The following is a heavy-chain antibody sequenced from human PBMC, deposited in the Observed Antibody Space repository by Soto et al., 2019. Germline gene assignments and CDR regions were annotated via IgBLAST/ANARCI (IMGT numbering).Heavy chain of an antibody. D-gene: IGHD5-12*01. Sequence: QVQLVQSGGEVKKPGASVTVSCRASGYPFINYHITWVRQAPGQGLEWMAWINTYNCMTDYAQRFQGRVTMTRDTATSTAYMELRNLASDSTPVLFFAKSPRREMATDWGQGTLVTVSS. V-gene: IGHV1-18*01. J-gene: IGHJ4*02. CDR2: INTYNCMT. CDR3: AKSPRREMATD. CDR1: GYPFINYH.